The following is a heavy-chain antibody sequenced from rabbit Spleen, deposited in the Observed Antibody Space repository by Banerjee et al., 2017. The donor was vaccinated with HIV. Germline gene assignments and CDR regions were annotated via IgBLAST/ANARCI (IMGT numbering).Heavy chain of an antibody. Sequence: QSLEESGGGLVQPEGSLALTCKASGFSFSSSDYICWVRQAPGKGLEWISCIAGSSSGFTYSATWAKGRFTISKTSSTTVTLQMTSLTAADTATYFCVREAGYGGYGDANLWGPGTLVTVS. CDR3: VREAGYGGYGDANL. J-gene: IGHJ4*01. CDR2: IAGSSSGFT. D-gene: IGHD6-1*01. V-gene: IGHV1S40*01. CDR1: GFSFSSSDY.